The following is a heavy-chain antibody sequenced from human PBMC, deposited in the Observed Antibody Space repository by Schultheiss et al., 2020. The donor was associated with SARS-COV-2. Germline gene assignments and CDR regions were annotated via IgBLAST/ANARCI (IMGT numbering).Heavy chain of an antibody. Sequence: SVKVSCKASGGTFSSYAISWVRQAPGQGLEWMGGIIPIFGTANYAQKLQGRVTMTTDTSTSTAYMELSSLRSEDTAVYYCARGTYYGSGSIGMDVWGQGTTVTVSS. CDR1: GGTFSSYA. V-gene: IGHV1-69*05. CDR2: IIPIFGTA. CDR3: ARGTYYGSGSIGMDV. D-gene: IGHD3-10*01. J-gene: IGHJ6*02.